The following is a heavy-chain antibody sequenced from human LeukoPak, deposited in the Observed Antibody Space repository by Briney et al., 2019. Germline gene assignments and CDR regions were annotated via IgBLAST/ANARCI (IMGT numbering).Heavy chain of an antibody. V-gene: IGHV1-2*02. CDR2: INPNSGGT. Sequence: ASVKVSCKASGYTFTGYYMHWVRQVPGQGLEWMGWINPNSGGTNYAQKFQGRVTMTRDTSISTAYMELSRLRSDDTAVYYCARDHPVSYSYGMDVWGQGTTVTVSS. J-gene: IGHJ6*02. CDR3: ARDHPVSYSYGMDV. D-gene: IGHD4-11*01. CDR1: GYTFTGYY.